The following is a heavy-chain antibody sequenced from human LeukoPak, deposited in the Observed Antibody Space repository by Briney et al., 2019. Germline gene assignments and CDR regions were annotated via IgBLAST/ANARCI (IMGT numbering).Heavy chain of an antibody. Sequence: GRSLRLSCAASGFTFSSYGMHWVRQAPGKGLEWVAVISYDGSNKYYADSVKGRFTISRDNSKNTLYLQMNSLRAEDTAVYYCAKDPWGSGYAYYFDYWGQGTLVAVSS. CDR2: ISYDGSNK. CDR3: AKDPWGSGYAYYFDY. V-gene: IGHV3-30*18. J-gene: IGHJ4*02. D-gene: IGHD5-12*01. CDR1: GFTFSSYG.